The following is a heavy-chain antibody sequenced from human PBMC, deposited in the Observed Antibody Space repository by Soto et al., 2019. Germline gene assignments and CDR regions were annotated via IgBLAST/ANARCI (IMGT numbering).Heavy chain of an antibody. D-gene: IGHD3-3*01. CDR3: ARDVGPVTIFGEALSGYFDF. CDR2: IKEDGSER. Sequence: EVQLVESGGGLVQPGGFLRLSCAVSGFSFGTYWMSWVRQAPGKGLEWLASIKEDGSERYYLDSVKGRFTISRDNAKDSLSLQMNSLRGEDTAFYYCARDVGPVTIFGEALSGYFDFWGQGTLVTVSS. CDR1: GFSFGTYW. V-gene: IGHV3-7*03. J-gene: IGHJ4*02.